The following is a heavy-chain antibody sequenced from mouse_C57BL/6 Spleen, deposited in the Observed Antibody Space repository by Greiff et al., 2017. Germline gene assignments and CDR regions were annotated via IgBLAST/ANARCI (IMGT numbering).Heavy chain of an antibody. J-gene: IGHJ1*03. CDR3: TRYYDYDSYFDV. D-gene: IGHD2-4*01. CDR1: GYTFTDYE. V-gene: IGHV1-15*01. CDR2: IDPETGGT. Sequence: QVQLQQSGAELVRPGASVTLSCKASGYTFTDYEMHWVKQTPVHGLEWIGAIDPETGGTAYNQKFKGKAILTADKSSSTAYMELRSLASEDSAFYNCTRYYDYDSYFDVWGTGTSVTVSS.